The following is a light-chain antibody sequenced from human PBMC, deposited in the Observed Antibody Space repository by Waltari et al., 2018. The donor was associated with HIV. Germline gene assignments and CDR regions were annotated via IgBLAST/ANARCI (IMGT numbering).Light chain of an antibody. V-gene: IGLV1-47*01. CDR1: SSNIGTNY. Sequence: QSVLTQPPSASGTPGQRVTISCSGSSSNIGTNYVYWYQHLPGTAPKLLIYRNNPRPSGVPDRFSGSKSGTSASLAISGLRSEDESDYYCATWDDSLSAWVFGGGTKLTVL. CDR2: RNN. J-gene: IGLJ3*02. CDR3: ATWDDSLSAWV.